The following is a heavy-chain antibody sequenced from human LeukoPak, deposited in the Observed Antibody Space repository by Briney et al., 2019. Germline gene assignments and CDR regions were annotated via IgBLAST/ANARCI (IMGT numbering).Heavy chain of an antibody. CDR1: GFTFDDYA. V-gene: IGHV3-9*01. Sequence: GRSLRLSCAASGFTFDDYAMHWVRQAPGKGLEWVSGISWSSGSIGYADSVKGRFTISRDNARNSLHLQMNSLRVEDTALYYCAKDMLTAGYSSGWYDYWGQGTLVTVSS. CDR3: AKDMLTAGYSSGWYDY. CDR2: ISWSSGSI. D-gene: IGHD6-19*01. J-gene: IGHJ4*02.